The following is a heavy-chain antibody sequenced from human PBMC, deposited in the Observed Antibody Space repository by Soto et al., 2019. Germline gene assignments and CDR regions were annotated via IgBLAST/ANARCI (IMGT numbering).Heavy chain of an antibody. Sequence: QVQLVESGGGVVQPGRSLRLSCAASGFTFSSYGMHLVRQAPGKGLEWVAVIWYDGSNKYYADSVKGRFTISRDNSKNTLYLQMNSLRAEDTAVYYCASDLGYCSGGSCPRLGIIDYWGQGTLVTVSS. CDR3: ASDLGYCSGGSCPRLGIIDY. J-gene: IGHJ4*02. V-gene: IGHV3-33*01. CDR2: IWYDGSNK. D-gene: IGHD2-15*01. CDR1: GFTFSSYG.